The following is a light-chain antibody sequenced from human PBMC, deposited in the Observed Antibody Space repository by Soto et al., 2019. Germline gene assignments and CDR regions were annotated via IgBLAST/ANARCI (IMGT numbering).Light chain of an antibody. CDR3: QQSYSAPQT. J-gene: IGKJ1*01. Sequence: DIQMTQSPSSLSASVGDRVTITCRASQDISDYINWYQQKPGKAPKLLIYAQSNLQSGVPSRFTGSRSGTAFSLTITSLQVEDFATYYCQQSYSAPQTFGQGTKVEIK. V-gene: IGKV1-39*01. CDR1: QDISDY. CDR2: AQS.